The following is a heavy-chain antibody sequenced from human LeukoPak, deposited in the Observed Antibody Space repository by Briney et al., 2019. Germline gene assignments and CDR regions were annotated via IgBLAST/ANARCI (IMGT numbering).Heavy chain of an antibody. CDR2: INTNTGNP. CDR3: VRTPPNWGADH. V-gene: IGHV7-4-1*02. J-gene: IGHJ4*02. Sequence: ASVKVSCKASGYTFTSYAMNWVRQAPGQGLEWVGWINTNTGNPTYAQGFTGRFVFSLDTSVSTAYLQISSLKAEDTAVYYCVRTPPNWGADHWGQGTLVTVSS. D-gene: IGHD7-27*01. CDR1: GYTFTSYA.